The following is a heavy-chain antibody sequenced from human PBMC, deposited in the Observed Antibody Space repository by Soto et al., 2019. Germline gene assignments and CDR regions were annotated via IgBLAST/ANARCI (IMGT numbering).Heavy chain of an antibody. D-gene: IGHD5-12*01. V-gene: IGHV3-66*01. CDR3: AVAPRVEWLLDFDY. Sequence: EVQLVDSGGGLVQPGGSLRLSCVASGFTVSSKYMSWVRQAPGKGLEWVSVLYSGGSTYYADSVRDRFTISTDNSRNTLYHQMSSLRVEDTAIYHCAVAPRVEWLLDFDYWGRGSLVTESS. CDR1: GFTVSSKY. J-gene: IGHJ4*02. CDR2: LYSGGST.